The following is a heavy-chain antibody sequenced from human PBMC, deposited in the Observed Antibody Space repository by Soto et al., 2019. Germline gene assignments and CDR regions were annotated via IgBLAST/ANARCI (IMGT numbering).Heavy chain of an antibody. Sequence: ETLSLTCTVSGGSISSYYWSWIRQPPGKGLEWIGYIYYSGSTNYNPSLKSRVTISVDTSKNQFSLKLSSVTAADTAVYYCARTSWAAAYFDYWGQGTLVTVSS. J-gene: IGHJ4*02. V-gene: IGHV4-59*01. CDR3: ARTSWAAAYFDY. CDR2: IYYSGST. CDR1: GGSISSYY. D-gene: IGHD6-13*01.